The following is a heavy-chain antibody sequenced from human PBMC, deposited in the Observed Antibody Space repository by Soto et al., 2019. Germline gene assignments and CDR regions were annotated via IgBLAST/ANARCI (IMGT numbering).Heavy chain of an antibody. Sequence: ASMKVSCKASGYTFTSYAMHLVRQAPGQRLEWMGWINAGNGNTKYSQKFQGRVTITRDTSASTAYMELSSLRSEDTAVYYCARDDRRSSSWSGYYYYYGMDVWGQGTTVTVSS. V-gene: IGHV1-3*01. D-gene: IGHD6-6*01. CDR2: INAGNGNT. CDR3: ARDDRRSSSWSGYYYYYGMDV. CDR1: GYTFTSYA. J-gene: IGHJ6*02.